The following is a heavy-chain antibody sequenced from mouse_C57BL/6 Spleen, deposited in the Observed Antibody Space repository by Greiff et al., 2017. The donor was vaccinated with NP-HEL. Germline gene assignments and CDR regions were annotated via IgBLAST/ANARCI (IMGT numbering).Heavy chain of an antibody. CDR2: ISDGGSYS. D-gene: IGHD1-1*02. CDR1: GFTFSSYA. Sequence: EVQRVESGGGLVKPGGSLKLSCAASGFTFSSYAMSWVRQTPEKRLEWVATISDGGSYSYYPDNVKGRFPISRDNAKNNLYLQMGDLKSEDTAMYYCARDRNGPDYWGQGTTLTVSS. J-gene: IGHJ2*01. V-gene: IGHV5-4*01. CDR3: ARDRNGPDY.